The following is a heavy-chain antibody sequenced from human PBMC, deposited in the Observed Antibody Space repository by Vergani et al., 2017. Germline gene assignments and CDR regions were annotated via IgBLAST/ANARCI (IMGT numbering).Heavy chain of an antibody. D-gene: IGHD3-10*01. CDR2: INHSGST. CDR1: GGSFSGYF. J-gene: IGHJ4*02. V-gene: IGHV4-34*01. CDR3: ARVPSYYYGSGSYYYSHYFDY. Sequence: QVELQQWGAGLLKPSETLSLTCAVYGGSFSGYFWSWIRQPPGKGLEWIGEINHSGSTDYNPSLQSRVIISVDTSKNQFSLKLSSVTAADTAVYYCARVPSYYYGSGSYYYSHYFDYWGQGTLVTVSS.